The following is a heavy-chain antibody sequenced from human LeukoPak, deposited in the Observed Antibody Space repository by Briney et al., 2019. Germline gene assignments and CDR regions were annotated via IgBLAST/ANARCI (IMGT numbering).Heavy chain of an antibody. CDR3: ARLSGAPVRHPIYHFDY. D-gene: IGHD2-2*02. CDR1: GYSISNDYY. Sequence: PSETLSLTCAVYGYSISNDYYWGWVRQPPGKGLEWIGNIYHSGSTYKNPSLKSRLTMSLDTSKNQFSLKLISVTAADTAMYYCARLSGAPVRHPIYHFDYWGQGTLVTVSS. V-gene: IGHV4-38-2*01. J-gene: IGHJ4*02. CDR2: IYHSGST.